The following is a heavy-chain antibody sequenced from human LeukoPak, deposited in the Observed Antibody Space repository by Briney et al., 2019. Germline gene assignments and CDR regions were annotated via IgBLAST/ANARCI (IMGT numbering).Heavy chain of an antibody. CDR3: ARDRGGYPLFDY. Sequence: ASVKVSCKASGGTFSSYAISWVRQAPGQGLEWMGGIIPIFGTANYAQKFQGRVTITADESTSTAYMELSSLRSEDTAVYHCARDRGGYPLFDYWGQGTLVTVS. CDR2: IIPIFGTA. J-gene: IGHJ4*02. D-gene: IGHD5-12*01. V-gene: IGHV1-69*13. CDR1: GGTFSSYA.